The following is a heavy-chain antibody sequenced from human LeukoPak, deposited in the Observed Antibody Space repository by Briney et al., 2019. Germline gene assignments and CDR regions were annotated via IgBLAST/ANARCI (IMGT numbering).Heavy chain of an antibody. V-gene: IGHV3-30*04. CDR2: ISYDGSNK. D-gene: IGHD5-18*01. J-gene: IGHJ4*02. Sequence: GGSLRLSCAASGFTFSSYAMHWVRQAPGKRLEWVAVISYDGSNKYYADSVKGRFTISRDNSKNTLYLQMNSLRAEDTAVYYCAKDHVQLWSFDYWGQGTLVTVSS. CDR1: GFTFSSYA. CDR3: AKDHVQLWSFDY.